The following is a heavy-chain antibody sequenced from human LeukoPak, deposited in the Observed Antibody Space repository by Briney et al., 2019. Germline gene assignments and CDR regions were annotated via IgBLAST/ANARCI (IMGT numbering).Heavy chain of an antibody. Sequence: SVKVSCKASGGTFSSYAISWVRQAPGQGLEWMGGIIPIFGTANYAQKFQGRVTITTDESTSTAYMEPSSLRSEDTAVYYCAREEASSSWYSGAFDIWGQGTMVTVSS. V-gene: IGHV1-69*05. J-gene: IGHJ3*02. CDR1: GGTFSSYA. CDR2: IIPIFGTA. D-gene: IGHD6-13*01. CDR3: AREEASSSWYSGAFDI.